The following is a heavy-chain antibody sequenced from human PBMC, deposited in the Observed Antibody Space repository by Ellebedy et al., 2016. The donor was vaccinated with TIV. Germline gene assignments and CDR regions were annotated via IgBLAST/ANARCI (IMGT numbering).Heavy chain of an antibody. CDR2: IDCSDSYI. Sequence: GESLKISCKGSGYIFTNYRISWVRQVPGKGLEWMGRIDCSDSYINYSPSFQGHVTISLDKSLNSAYLQWSSLQASDTATYYCARRIRGSSTGPNLHSNSGMDVWGQGTTVIVSS. V-gene: IGHV5-10-1*01. D-gene: IGHD6-6*01. J-gene: IGHJ6*02. CDR1: GYIFTNYR. CDR3: ARRIRGSSTGPNLHSNSGMDV.